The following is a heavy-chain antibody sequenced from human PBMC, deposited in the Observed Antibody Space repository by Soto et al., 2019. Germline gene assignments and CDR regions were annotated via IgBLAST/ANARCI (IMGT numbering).Heavy chain of an antibody. D-gene: IGHD1-26*01. Sequence: RLSCVASVFSLTTYTMNCVRQAPVTGLEWVSSINGRSNYKYYSDSVKGRFTVSRDNAQNSLFLQMSRLGPEDTAVYYCVREDGVVGASSAFDSWGQGTLVTVSS. CDR1: VFSLTTYT. V-gene: IGHV3-21*01. J-gene: IGHJ4*02. CDR2: INGRSNYK. CDR3: VREDGVVGASSAFDS.